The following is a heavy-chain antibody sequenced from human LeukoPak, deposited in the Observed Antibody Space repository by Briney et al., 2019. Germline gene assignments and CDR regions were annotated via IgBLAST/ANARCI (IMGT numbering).Heavy chain of an antibody. Sequence: GGSLRLSCAVPGFVFSNTDMYWVRQAPGKGPDWATFISYDGSKRYYGDSVRGRFTISRDNSRNTVYLQMNSLRPEDTAVYYCAKESPDYGDQWGGYSWFDPWGQGTPVTVSS. J-gene: IGHJ5*02. CDR1: GFVFSNTD. D-gene: IGHD4/OR15-4a*01. V-gene: IGHV3-30*18. CDR3: AKESPDYGDQWGGYSWFDP. CDR2: ISYDGSKR.